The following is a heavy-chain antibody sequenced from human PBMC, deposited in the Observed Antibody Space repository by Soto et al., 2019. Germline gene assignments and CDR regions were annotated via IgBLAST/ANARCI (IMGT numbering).Heavy chain of an antibody. CDR2: MNPNSGNT. CDR1: GYTFTSYD. V-gene: IGHV1-8*01. D-gene: IGHD2-15*01. CDR3: ARTPSGVVDAPRTNWFDT. J-gene: IGHJ5*02. Sequence: ASVKVSCKASGYTFTSYDINWVRQATGEGLEWMGWMNPNSGNTGYAQKFQGRVTMTRDTSISTAYMELSSLGSEDTAVYYCARTPSGVVDAPRTNWFDTCCQGTLVPVSA.